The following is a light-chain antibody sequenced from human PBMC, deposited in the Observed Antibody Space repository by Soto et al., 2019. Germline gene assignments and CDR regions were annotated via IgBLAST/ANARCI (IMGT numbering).Light chain of an antibody. V-gene: IGKV1-17*01. J-gene: IGKJ2*01. CDR1: QGISND. CDR2: ASS. Sequence: DIQMTQSPSSLSASVGDSVTITCRASQGISNDVGWYQQKPGTAPKRLLYASSSLEGGVPSRFGGSGSGREVPLTISSLQPEDFATYYFLQHNSFPYTFGQGTKLDIK. CDR3: LQHNSFPYT.